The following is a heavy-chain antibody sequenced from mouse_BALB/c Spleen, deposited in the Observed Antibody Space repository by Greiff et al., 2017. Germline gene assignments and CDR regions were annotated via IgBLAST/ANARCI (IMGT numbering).Heavy chain of an antibody. CDR2: IRNKANGYTT. J-gene: IGHJ4*01. CDR3: ARDGYGGMDY. V-gene: IGHV7-3*02. Sequence: EVQVVESGGGLVQPGGSLRLSCATSGFTFTDYYMSWVRQPPGKALEWLGFIRNKANGYTTEYSASVKGRFTISRDNSQSILYLQMNTLRAEDSATYYCARDGYGGMDYWGQGTSVTVSS. D-gene: IGHD2-2*01. CDR1: GFTFTDYY.